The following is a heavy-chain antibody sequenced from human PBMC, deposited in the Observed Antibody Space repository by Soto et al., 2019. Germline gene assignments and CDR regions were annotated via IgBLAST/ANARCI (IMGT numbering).Heavy chain of an antibody. J-gene: IGHJ5*02. CDR3: ARVIWSGHLTSDL. CDR2: ISGSGGTA. V-gene: IGHV3-23*01. CDR1: GFTFSSYA. Sequence: EVQLLESGGGSVQPGGSLRLSCAASGFTFSSYAMHWVRRPPGKGLEWVSSISGSGGTAYYADSVKGRFSISRDNAKNSLYLQMNSLRDEDTAVYYCARVIWSGHLTSDLWGQGTLVTVSS. D-gene: IGHD3-3*01.